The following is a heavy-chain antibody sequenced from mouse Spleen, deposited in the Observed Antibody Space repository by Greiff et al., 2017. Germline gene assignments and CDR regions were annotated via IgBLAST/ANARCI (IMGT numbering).Heavy chain of an antibody. D-gene: IGHD4-1*01. V-gene: IGHV2-2*02. CDR1: GFSLTSYG. CDR2: IWSGGST. Sequence: QVQLQQSGPGLVQPSQSLSITCTVSGFSLTSYGVHWVRQSPGKGLEWLGVIWSGGSTDYNAAFISRLSISKDNSKSQVFFKMNSLQANDTAIYYCASPLTGTDAMDYWGQGTSVTVSS. CDR3: ASPLTGTDAMDY. J-gene: IGHJ4*01.